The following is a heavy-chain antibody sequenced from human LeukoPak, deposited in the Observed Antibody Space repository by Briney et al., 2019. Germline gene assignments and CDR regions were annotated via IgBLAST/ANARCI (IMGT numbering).Heavy chain of an antibody. CDR3: ARVPYTYDSSAYYFDF. D-gene: IGHD3-22*01. CDR2: IYYSGST. V-gene: IGHV4-59*01. CDR1: GGSTSSYY. J-gene: IGHJ4*02. Sequence: SETLSLTCTVSGGSTSSYYWSWIRQPPGKGLEWIGYIYYSGSTNYNPSLKRRVTISVDTSKNQFSLKLSSVTAADTAVHYCARVPYTYDSSAYYFDFWGQGTLVTVSS.